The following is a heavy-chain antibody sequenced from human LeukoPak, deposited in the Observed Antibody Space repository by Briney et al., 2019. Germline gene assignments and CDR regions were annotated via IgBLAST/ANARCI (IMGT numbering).Heavy chain of an antibody. D-gene: IGHD6-13*01. CDR3: ARHWFSESSSSWYA. V-gene: IGHV5-10-1*01. CDR1: GYSFTSYW. CDR2: IDPSDSYT. Sequence: GESLKISCKGSGYSFTSYWISWVRQMPGKGLDWMGRIDPSDSYTNYSPSFQGHVTISADKSISTAYLQWSSLKASDTAMYYCARHWFSESSSSWYAWGQGTLVTVSS. J-gene: IGHJ4*02.